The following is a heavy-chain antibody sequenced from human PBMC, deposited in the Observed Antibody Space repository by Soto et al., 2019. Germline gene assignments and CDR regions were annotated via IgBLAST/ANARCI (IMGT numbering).Heavy chain of an antibody. CDR1: GYTFTSYG. Sequence: QVQLVQSGAEVKKPGASVKVSCKASGYTFTSYGISWERQAPGQGLEWMGWISAYNRNTNYAQKLQGRVTMTTDTSTSTAYMELRSLRSDDTAVYYCASTYYSNYDRRYYYYGMDVCTQGTMVTVSS. CDR2: ISAYNRNT. V-gene: IGHV1-18*01. CDR3: ASTYYSNYDRRYYYYGMDV. J-gene: IGHJ6*02. D-gene: IGHD4-4*01.